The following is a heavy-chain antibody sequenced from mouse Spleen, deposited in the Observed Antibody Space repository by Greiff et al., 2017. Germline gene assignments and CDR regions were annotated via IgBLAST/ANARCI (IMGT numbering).Heavy chain of an antibody. Sequence: QVQLQQPGAELVRPGTSVKLSCKASGYTFTSYWMHWVKQRPGHGLEWIGAIDPSDSYTNYNQKFKGKAILTVDTSSSTAYMELRSLTSEDSAIYYCARLRDYAFDCWGRGTTRTGSS. D-gene: IGHD2-4*01. J-gene: IGHJ2*01. CDR3: ARLRDYAFDC. CDR1: GYTFTSYW. CDR2: IDPSDSYT. V-gene: IGHV1-59*01.